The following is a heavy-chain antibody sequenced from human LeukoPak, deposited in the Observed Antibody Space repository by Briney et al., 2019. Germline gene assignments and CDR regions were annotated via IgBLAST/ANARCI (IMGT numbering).Heavy chain of an antibody. CDR3: ATAARTIPELGDY. D-gene: IGHD3-3*01. V-gene: IGHV4-34*01. CDR1: GGSFSGYY. CDR2: INHSGST. J-gene: IGHJ4*02. Sequence: KPSETLSLTCAVYGGSFSGYYWSWIRQPPGKGLEWIGEINHSGSTNYNPSLKSRVTISVDTSKNQFSLKLSSVTAADTAVYYCATAARTIPELGDYWGQGTLVTVSS.